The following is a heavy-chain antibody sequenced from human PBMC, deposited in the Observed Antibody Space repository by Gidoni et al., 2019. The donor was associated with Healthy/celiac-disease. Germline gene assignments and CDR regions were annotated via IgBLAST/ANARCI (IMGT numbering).Heavy chain of an antibody. Sequence: QVQLQESGPGLVKPSQTLSLPCTVPCRPISSGGYYWSWIRPHPGKGLEWIGYIYYSGSTYYNPSLKSRVTISVDTSKNQFSLKLSSVTAADTAVYYCAREDTAMALDYWGQGTLVTVSS. D-gene: IGHD5-18*01. CDR1: CRPISSGGYY. V-gene: IGHV4-31*03. CDR3: AREDTAMALDY. CDR2: IYYSGST. J-gene: IGHJ4*02.